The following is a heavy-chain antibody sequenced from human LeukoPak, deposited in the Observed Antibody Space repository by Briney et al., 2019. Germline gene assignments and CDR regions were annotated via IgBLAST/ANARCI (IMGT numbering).Heavy chain of an antibody. Sequence: GGSLRLSCAASGFTFSSYAMSWVRQAPGKGLEWVSAISGSGGSSYYADSVKGPFTISRDNSKNTLYLQMNSLRAEYTAVYYCAKVSEILYFDWLLAYWGQGSLVTVSS. J-gene: IGHJ4*02. CDR2: ISGSGGSS. D-gene: IGHD3-9*01. V-gene: IGHV3-23*01. CDR3: AKVSEILYFDWLLAY. CDR1: GFTFSSYA.